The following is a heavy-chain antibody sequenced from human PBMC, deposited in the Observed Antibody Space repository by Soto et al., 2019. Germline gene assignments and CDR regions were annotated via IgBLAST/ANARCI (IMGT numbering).Heavy chain of an antibody. CDR1: GFSLSTSGVG. CDR2: IYWDDDI. Sequence: QIALKESGPTLVKPTQTLTLTCTFSGFSLSTSGVGVGWIRQTPGNALEWLARIYWDDDIRFSPSLNSRLTATKHTSKHQMVLTMTNMDPVDTGTHYCALARRPEGQVKWFDPWGQETPITVSS. J-gene: IGHJ5*02. CDR3: ALARRPEGQVKWFDP. V-gene: IGHV2-5*02.